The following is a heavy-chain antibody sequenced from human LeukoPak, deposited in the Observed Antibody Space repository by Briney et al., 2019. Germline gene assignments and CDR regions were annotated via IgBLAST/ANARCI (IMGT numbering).Heavy chain of an antibody. CDR2: IYYSGST. CDR3: ARESNDYVWGSYRYTPMIDY. V-gene: IGHV4-31*03. D-gene: IGHD3-16*02. CDR1: GGSISSGGYY. J-gene: IGHJ4*02. Sequence: PSETLSLTCTVSGGSISSGGYYWSWIRQHPGKGLEWIGYIYYSGSTYYNPSLKSRVTISVDTSKNQFSLKLSSVTAADTAVYYCARESNDYVWGSYRYTPMIDYRGQGTLVTVSS.